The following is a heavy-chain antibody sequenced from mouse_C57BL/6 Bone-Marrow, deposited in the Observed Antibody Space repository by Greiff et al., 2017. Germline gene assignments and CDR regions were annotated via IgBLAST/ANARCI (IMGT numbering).Heavy chain of an antibody. Sequence: VQLQQSGAELVKPGASVKMSCKASGYTFTTYPIEWMKQNHGKSLEWIGNFHPYNDDTKYNEKVKGKATLTVEKSSNTVYLEVSRLTSDDSAVYYCAKSSTFFYYFDYWGQGTTRTVSS. CDR2: FHPYNDDT. CDR3: AKSSTFFYYFDY. J-gene: IGHJ2*01. D-gene: IGHD5-1*01. CDR1: GYTFTTYP. V-gene: IGHV1-47*01.